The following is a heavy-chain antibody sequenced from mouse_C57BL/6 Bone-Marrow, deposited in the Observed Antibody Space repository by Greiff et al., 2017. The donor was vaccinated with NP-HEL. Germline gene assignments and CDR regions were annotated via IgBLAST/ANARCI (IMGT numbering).Heavy chain of an antibody. Sequence: EVKLVESGGGLVKPGGSLKLSCAASGFTFSSYAMSWVRQTPEKRLEWVATISDGGSYTYYPDNVKGRFTISRDNAKNNLYLQMSHLKSEDTAMYYCARALTMITTTDYYAMDYWGQGTSVTVSS. J-gene: IGHJ4*01. D-gene: IGHD2-4*01. CDR2: ISDGGSYT. V-gene: IGHV5-4*03. CDR1: GFTFSSYA. CDR3: ARALTMITTTDYYAMDY.